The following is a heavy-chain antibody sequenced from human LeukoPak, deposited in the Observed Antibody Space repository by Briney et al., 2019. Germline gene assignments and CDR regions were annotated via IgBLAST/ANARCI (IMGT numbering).Heavy chain of an antibody. V-gene: IGHV3-7*01. CDR3: ARENLAYCGGDCYRPLYYYYGMDV. Sequence: PGGSLRLSCAASGFTFSSYWMSWVRQAPGKGLEWVANIKQDGSEKYYVDSVKGRFTISRDNAKNSLYLQMNSLRAEDTAVYYCARENLAYCGGDCYRPLYYYYGMDVWGQGTTVTVSS. CDR1: GFTFSSYW. J-gene: IGHJ6*02. D-gene: IGHD2-21*02. CDR2: IKQDGSEK.